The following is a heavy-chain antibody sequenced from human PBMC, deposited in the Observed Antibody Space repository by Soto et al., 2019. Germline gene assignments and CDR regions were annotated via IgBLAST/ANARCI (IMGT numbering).Heavy chain of an antibody. J-gene: IGHJ2*01. CDR1: GYSFTTYW. V-gene: IGHV5-51*01. Sequence: EVQLVQSGAEVKKPGESLKISCKGSGYSFTTYWIAWVRQMPGRGLEWMGIIYPGDSDARYSPSFQGQVTISADKSISTAYLQWSSLKASDTAMYYCARRFGEQPVLFYWYFDLWGRGTLVTVSS. CDR3: ARRFGEQPVLFYWYFDL. D-gene: IGHD6-6*01. CDR2: IYPGDSDA.